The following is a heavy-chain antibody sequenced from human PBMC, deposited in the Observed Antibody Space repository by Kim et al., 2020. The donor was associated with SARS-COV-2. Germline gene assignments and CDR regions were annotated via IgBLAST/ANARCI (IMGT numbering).Heavy chain of an antibody. CDR1: GFTFSSFS. CDR2: IRSSSTI. Sequence: GGSLRLSCAASGFTFSSFSMNWVRQAPGKGLEWISYIRSSSTIYYADSVKGRFTISTDNAKNSLYLQMNSLRDEDTAVYYCARDLAYGFDYWGQGILATVSS. CDR3: ARDLAYGFDY. J-gene: IGHJ4*02. V-gene: IGHV3-48*02. D-gene: IGHD2-8*01.